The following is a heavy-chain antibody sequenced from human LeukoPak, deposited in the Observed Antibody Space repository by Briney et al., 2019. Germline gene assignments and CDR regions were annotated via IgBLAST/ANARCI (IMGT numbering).Heavy chain of an antibody. J-gene: IGHJ4*02. CDR2: IYYSGST. Sequence: SETLSLTCTVSGGSISSYYWSWIRQPPGKGLEWIGCIYYSGSTNYNPSLKSRVTISVDTSKNQFSLNLSSVTAADTAVYYCARDLLSTAGYFDYWGQGTLVTVSS. D-gene: IGHD6-19*01. V-gene: IGHV4-59*01. CDR1: GGSISSYY. CDR3: ARDLLSTAGYFDY.